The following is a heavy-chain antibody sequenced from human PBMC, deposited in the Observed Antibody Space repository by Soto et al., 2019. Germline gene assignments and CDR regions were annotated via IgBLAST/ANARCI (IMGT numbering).Heavy chain of an antibody. V-gene: IGHV3-21*06. Sequence: ILSCAASGFTLRTYTMNWVRQAPGKGLEWVSSISISSSDRYYADSVRGRFTISRDNAKNALYLQMNSLRADDTAVYFCVRGMNPLFGGQGTLVTVSS. CDR2: ISISSSDR. CDR1: GFTLRTYT. CDR3: VRGMNPLF. J-gene: IGHJ4*01.